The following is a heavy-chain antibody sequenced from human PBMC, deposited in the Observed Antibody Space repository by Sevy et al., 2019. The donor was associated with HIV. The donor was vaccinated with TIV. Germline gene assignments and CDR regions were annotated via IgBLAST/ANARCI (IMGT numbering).Heavy chain of an antibody. CDR1: GFTFAKYS. J-gene: IGHJ4*02. CDR3: AREGCTQPHDY. Sequence: GGSLRLSCAASGFTFAKYSMSWLRQAPGKGLEWVSTFSFGCGRINYADSVKGPFTISRDDSKNTLYLQMNSLRAEDTATYFCAREGCTQPHDYWGQGTLVTVSS. V-gene: IGHV3-23*01. CDR2: FSFGCGRI.